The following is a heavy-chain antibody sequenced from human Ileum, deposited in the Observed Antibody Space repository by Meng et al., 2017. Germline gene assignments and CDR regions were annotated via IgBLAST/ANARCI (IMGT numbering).Heavy chain of an antibody. D-gene: IGHD3-22*01. CDR3: ATNYCDGSGHVY. CDR1: GDSISSSCYT. V-gene: IGHV4-39*07. J-gene: IGHJ4*02. Sequence: SETLSLTCTVSGDSISSSCYTWVWIRQPPGKGREWIGSLQHSGTTYYNPSLRSRVAISVDTSTNQFSLQLSSVTAADTAVYYCATNYCDGSGHVYWGRGTLVTVSS. CDR2: LQHSGTT.